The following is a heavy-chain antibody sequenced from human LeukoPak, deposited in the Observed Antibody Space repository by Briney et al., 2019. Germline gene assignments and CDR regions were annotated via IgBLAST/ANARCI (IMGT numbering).Heavy chain of an antibody. CDR2: IYTSGST. CDR1: GGSISSYY. J-gene: IGHJ6*03. V-gene: IGHV4-4*07. CDR3: ARDSVPIVVVPAALEYYYYYYYMDV. D-gene: IGHD2-2*01. Sequence: PSETLSLTCTVSGGSISSYYWSWIRQPAGKGLEWIGRIYTSGSTNYNPSLKSRVTMSVDTSKNQFSLKLSSVTAADTAAYYCARDSVPIVVVPAALEYYYYYYYMDVWGKGTTVTVSS.